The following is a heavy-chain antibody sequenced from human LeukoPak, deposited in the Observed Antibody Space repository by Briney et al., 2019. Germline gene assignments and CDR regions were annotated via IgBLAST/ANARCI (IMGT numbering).Heavy chain of an antibody. V-gene: IGHV4-4*07. J-gene: IGHJ4*02. Sequence: SETLSLTCTVSGGSISSYYWSWIRQPAGKGLEWVGRIYTSGSTNYNPSLKSRVTMSVDTSKNQFSLKLSSVTAADTAVYYCARDQSYDSSGLFDYWGQGTLVTVSS. D-gene: IGHD3-22*01. CDR2: IYTSGST. CDR1: GGSISSYY. CDR3: ARDQSYDSSGLFDY.